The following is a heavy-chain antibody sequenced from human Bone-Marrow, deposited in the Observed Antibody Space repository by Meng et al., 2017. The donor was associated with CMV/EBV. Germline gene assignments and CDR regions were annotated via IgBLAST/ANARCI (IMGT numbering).Heavy chain of an antibody. CDR2: INHSGST. CDR1: GGSFSGYY. D-gene: IGHD2-15*01. Sequence: SETLSLTCAVYGGSFSGYYWSWIRQPPGKGLEWIGEINHSGSTNYNPSLKSRVTISVDTSKNQFSLKLSSVTAADTAVYYCARGRVWWYSYYYYYYYGMDVWGQGTTVTVSS. V-gene: IGHV4-34*01. CDR3: ARGRVWWYSYYYYYYYGMDV. J-gene: IGHJ6*02.